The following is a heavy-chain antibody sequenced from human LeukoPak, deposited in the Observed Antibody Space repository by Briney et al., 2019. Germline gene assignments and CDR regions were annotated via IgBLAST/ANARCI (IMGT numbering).Heavy chain of an antibody. CDR2: IMQDGSER. CDR1: GFTFSGFS. V-gene: IGHV3-7*01. J-gene: IGHJ4*02. CDR3: ARAGSHWHYVY. Sequence: PGGSLRLSCAASGFTFSGFSMSWVRQSPTKGLEWVANIMQDGSERYYVDSVKGRFTISRDNAKNSLSLQMNNLRVEDTAVYYCARAGSHWHYVYWGQGTVVTVSS. D-gene: IGHD3-10*01.